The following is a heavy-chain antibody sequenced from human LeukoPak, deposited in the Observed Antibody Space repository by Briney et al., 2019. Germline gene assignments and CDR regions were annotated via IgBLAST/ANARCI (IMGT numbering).Heavy chain of an antibody. CDR2: ISGSSDYI. D-gene: IGHD2-2*01. V-gene: IGHV3-21*01. Sequence: GSLRLSCAASGFTFSGYSMNWVRQAPGKGLEWVSSISGSSDYIFCADLAKGRFTISRDNAKNSLYLQMNSLRAEDTAVYYCASDLPAATSWGQGTLVTVSS. CDR1: GFTFSGYS. CDR3: ASDLPAATS. J-gene: IGHJ4*02.